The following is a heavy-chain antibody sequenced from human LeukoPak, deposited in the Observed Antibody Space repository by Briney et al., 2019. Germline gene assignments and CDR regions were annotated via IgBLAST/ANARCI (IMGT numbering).Heavy chain of an antibody. J-gene: IGHJ6*02. CDR1: GVSISSYY. CDR2: AYYSGST. Sequence: KPSETLSLTCTVSGVSISSYYWNWLRQPPGKGLEWIGYAYYSGSTNYNPSLKSRVTISVDTSKGQFSLTLNSVTAADTAVYYCASRSGRNYYGMDVWGQGTTVTVSS. D-gene: IGHD3-10*01. CDR3: ASRSGRNYYGMDV. V-gene: IGHV4-59*01.